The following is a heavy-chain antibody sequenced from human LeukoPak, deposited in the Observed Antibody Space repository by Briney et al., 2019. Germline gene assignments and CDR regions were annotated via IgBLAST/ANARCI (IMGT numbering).Heavy chain of an antibody. J-gene: IGHJ4*02. CDR2: ISFGGST. CDR1: GDSFSRYY. Sequence: SETLSLTCSVSGDSFSRYYWTWIRQPPGKGLEWIGYISFGGSTDYSPSLKSRVTISKDTSKNQFSLRLSSVTAADTAIYYCAGASSWCVFDSWGQGTLVTVSS. CDR3: AGASSWCVFDS. V-gene: IGHV4-59*01. D-gene: IGHD6-13*01.